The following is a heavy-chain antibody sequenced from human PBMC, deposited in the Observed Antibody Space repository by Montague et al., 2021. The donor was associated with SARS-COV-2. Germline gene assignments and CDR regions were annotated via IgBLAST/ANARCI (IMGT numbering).Heavy chain of an antibody. D-gene: IGHD2-2*01. CDR1: GYSISSGYY. J-gene: IGHJ4*02. CDR3: ARSQDCSTTSCHFDY. CDR2: IYHSGST. Sequence: SETLSLTCTVSGYSISSGYYWGWIRQPPGKGLEWIGSIYHSGSTYYNPSLKSRVTISVDTSKNQFSLKLSSVTAADTAVYYCARSQDCSTTSCHFDYWRQGTLVPLPS. V-gene: IGHV4-38-2*02.